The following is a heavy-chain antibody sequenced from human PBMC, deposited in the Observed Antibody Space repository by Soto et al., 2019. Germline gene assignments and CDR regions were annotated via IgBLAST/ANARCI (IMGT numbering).Heavy chain of an antibody. D-gene: IGHD1-26*01. CDR1: GGSISSYY. CDR3: ARRYGGNFDY. Sequence: PSDTLSLTCTVSGGSISSYYWSWIRRPPGKGLEWIGYIYYSGSTNYNPSLKSRVTISVDTSKNQFSLKLSSVTAADTAVYYCARRYGGNFDYWGQGTLVTVS. J-gene: IGHJ4*02. CDR2: IYYSGST. V-gene: IGHV4-59*12.